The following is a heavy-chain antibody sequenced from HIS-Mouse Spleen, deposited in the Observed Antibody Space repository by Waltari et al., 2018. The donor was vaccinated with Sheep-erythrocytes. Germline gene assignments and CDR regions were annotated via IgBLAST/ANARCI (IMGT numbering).Heavy chain of an antibody. Sequence: QVQLVQSGAEVKKPGSSVKVSCKVSGGTFSSYAISWVRQAPGQGLEWMGRIIPILGIANYAQKFQGRVTITADKSTRTAYMELSSLRSEDTAVYYCAQTGATTPHFDYWGQGTLVTVSS. CDR1: GGTFSSYA. CDR3: AQTGATTPHFDY. CDR2: IIPILGIA. J-gene: IGHJ4*02. V-gene: IGHV1-69*04. D-gene: IGHD1-26*01.